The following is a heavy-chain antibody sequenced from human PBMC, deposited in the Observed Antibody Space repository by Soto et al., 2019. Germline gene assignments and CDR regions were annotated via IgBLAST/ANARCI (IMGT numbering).Heavy chain of an antibody. CDR2: ISAYNGNT. CDR3: ARDLTTVTHPFDY. CDR1: GYTLTSYG. Sequence: ASVKVSCKASGYTLTSYGISWVRQAPGQGLEWMGWISAYNGNTNYAQKFQGRLTITRDTSATTAYMELSSLRSEDTAVYYCARDLTTVTHPFDYWGQGTLVTVSS. V-gene: IGHV1-18*01. J-gene: IGHJ4*02. D-gene: IGHD4-17*01.